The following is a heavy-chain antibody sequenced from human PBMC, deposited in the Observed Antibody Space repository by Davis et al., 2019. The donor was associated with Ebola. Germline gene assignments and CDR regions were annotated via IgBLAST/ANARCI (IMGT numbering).Heavy chain of an antibody. Sequence: GGSLRLSCAASGFTFSSYSMNWVRQAPGKGLEWVSYISSSSSTIYYADSVKGRFTISRDNAKNSLYLQMNSLRDEDTAVYYCARGHYDFWSGYYHDAFDIWGQGTMVTVSS. D-gene: IGHD3-3*01. CDR2: ISSSSSTI. V-gene: IGHV3-48*02. CDR1: GFTFSSYS. J-gene: IGHJ3*02. CDR3: ARGHYDFWSGYYHDAFDI.